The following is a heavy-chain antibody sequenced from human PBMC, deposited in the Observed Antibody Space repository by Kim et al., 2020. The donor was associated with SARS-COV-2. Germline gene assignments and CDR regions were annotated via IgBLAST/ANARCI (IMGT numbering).Heavy chain of an antibody. CDR1: GFTFSSYA. V-gene: IGHV3-30*04. CDR3: ARNSGSNAFDI. J-gene: IGHJ3*02. CDR2: ISYDGSNK. Sequence: GGSLRLFCAASGFTFSSYAMHWVRQAPGKGLEWVAVISYDGSNKYYADSVKGRFTISRDNSKNTLYLQMNSLRAEDTAVYYCARNSGSNAFDIWGQGTMVTVSS. D-gene: IGHD3-10*01.